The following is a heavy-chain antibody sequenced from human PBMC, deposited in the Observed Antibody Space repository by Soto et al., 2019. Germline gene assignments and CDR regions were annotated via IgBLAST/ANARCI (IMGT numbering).Heavy chain of an antibody. J-gene: IGHJ4*02. D-gene: IGHD6-13*01. CDR1: GDTFTGYY. Sequence: ASVKVSCKASGDTFTGYYMHWVRQAPGQGLEWMGWINPNSGGTNYAQKFQGRVTMTRDTSISTAYMELSRLRSDDTAVYYCARKIAAAVIVDLDYWGQGTLVTVSS. CDR3: ARKIAAAVIVDLDY. V-gene: IGHV1-2*02. CDR2: INPNSGGT.